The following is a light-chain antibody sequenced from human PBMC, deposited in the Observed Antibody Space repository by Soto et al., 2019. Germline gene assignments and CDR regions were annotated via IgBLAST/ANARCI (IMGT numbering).Light chain of an antibody. Sequence: IHMTQSPSTLSASEGDRFTISCRASQSVSIWLAWYQQKPGRARKLLIYDACNLETGVPPRFSGSRSGTHFTFTISSLQPEDIARYYCQQYDNLPRTRGQGTKVDIK. CDR2: DAC. J-gene: IGKJ1*01. CDR3: QQYDNLPRT. CDR1: QSVSIW. V-gene: IGKV1-33*01.